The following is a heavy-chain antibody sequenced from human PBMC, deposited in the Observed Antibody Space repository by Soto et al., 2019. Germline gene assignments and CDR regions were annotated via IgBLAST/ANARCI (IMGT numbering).Heavy chain of an antibody. J-gene: IGHJ5*02. CDR1: GGSISSYY. CDR3: AREPPYCSSTSCYYRFDP. D-gene: IGHD2-2*01. V-gene: IGHV4-59*01. CDR2: IYDSGST. Sequence: PSETLSRTCTVSGGSISSYYWSWIRQPPGKGLEWIGYIYDSGSTNYNPSLRSRVTISVDTSKNQFSLKLSSVTAADTAVYYCAREPPYCSSTSCYYRFDPWGQGTLVTVSS.